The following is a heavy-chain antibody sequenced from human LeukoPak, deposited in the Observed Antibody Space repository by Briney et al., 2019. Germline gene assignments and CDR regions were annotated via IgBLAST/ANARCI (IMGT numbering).Heavy chain of an antibody. CDR2: ISWNSGSI. Sequence: GGSLRLSCAASGFTFDDYAMHWVRQAPGKGLEWVSGISWNSGSIGYADSVKGRFTISRDNAKNSLYLQMNSLRAEDTAVYYCARNTYSYGSPYFDYWGQGTLVTVSS. V-gene: IGHV3-9*01. J-gene: IGHJ4*02. CDR1: GFTFDDYA. D-gene: IGHD5-18*01. CDR3: ARNTYSYGSPYFDY.